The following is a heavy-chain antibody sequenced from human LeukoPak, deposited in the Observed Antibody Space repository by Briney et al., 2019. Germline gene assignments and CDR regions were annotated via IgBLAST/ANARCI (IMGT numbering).Heavy chain of an antibody. CDR3: ASRPAYCGGDCSFDY. CDR2: IYYSGST. CDR1: GGSISSYY. Sequence: SETLSLTCTVSGGSISSYYWSWIRQPPGKGLEWIGYIYYSGSTNYNPSLKSRVTISVDTSKNQFSLKLSSVTAADTAVYYCASRPAYCGGDCSFDYWGQGTLVTVSS. V-gene: IGHV4-59*01. J-gene: IGHJ4*02. D-gene: IGHD2-21*02.